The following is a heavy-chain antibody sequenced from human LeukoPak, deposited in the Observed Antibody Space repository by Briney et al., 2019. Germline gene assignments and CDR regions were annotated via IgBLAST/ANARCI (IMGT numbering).Heavy chain of an antibody. D-gene: IGHD1-14*01. J-gene: IGHJ4*02. V-gene: IGHV3-48*03. CDR2: ISSSGDTK. CDR1: GFTFSSCE. CDR3: TRRTGEY. Sequence: GGSLRLSCAGSGFTFSSCEMNWVRQAPGKGLEWVSYISSSGDTKYYADSVKGRFTISRDNGKNSLYLQMNSLRAEDTAVYYCTRRTGEYWGQGTLVTVSS.